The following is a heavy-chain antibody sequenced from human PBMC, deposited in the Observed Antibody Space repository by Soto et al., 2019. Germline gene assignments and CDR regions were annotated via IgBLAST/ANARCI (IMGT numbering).Heavy chain of an antibody. Sequence: PSETLSLTCTVSGGSISSGDYYWSWIRQPPGKGLEWIGYIYYSGSTYYNPSLKSRVTISVDTSKNQFSLKLSSVTAADTAVYYCARIITIFGEIDYWGQGTLVTVSS. V-gene: IGHV4-30-4*01. CDR3: ARIITIFGEIDY. J-gene: IGHJ4*02. CDR2: IYYSGST. D-gene: IGHD3-3*01. CDR1: GGSISSGDYY.